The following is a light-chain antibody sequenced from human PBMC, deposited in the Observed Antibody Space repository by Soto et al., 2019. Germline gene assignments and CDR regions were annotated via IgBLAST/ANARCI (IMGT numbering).Light chain of an antibody. CDR2: GAS. V-gene: IGKV3-20*01. J-gene: IGKJ4*01. CDR1: QSVSSSY. Sequence: DIVLTQSPGTLSLSPWERAILSCRASQSVSSSYLAWYQQKPGQAPRLLIYGASSRATGIPDRFSGSGSGTDFTLTINRLEPEDFAVYYCEQYDKSITFGGGTKVDIK. CDR3: EQYDKSIT.